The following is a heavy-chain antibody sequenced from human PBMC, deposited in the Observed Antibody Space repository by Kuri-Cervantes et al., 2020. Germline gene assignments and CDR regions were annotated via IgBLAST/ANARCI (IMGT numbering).Heavy chain of an antibody. CDR2: IKQDGSEK. Sequence: GESLKISCAASGFTFKSYWMSWVRQAPGKGLEWVAIIKQDGSEKYYVDSVKGRFTISRDNAKNSLYLQMNSLRAEDTAVYYCAREDYAGITIFGVVIHMDVWGKGTTVTVSS. CDR3: AREDYAGITIFGVVIHMDV. V-gene: IGHV3-7*01. D-gene: IGHD3-3*01. CDR1: GFTFKSYW. J-gene: IGHJ6*03.